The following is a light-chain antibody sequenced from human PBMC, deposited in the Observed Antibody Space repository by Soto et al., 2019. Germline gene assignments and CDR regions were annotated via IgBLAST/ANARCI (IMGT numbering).Light chain of an antibody. J-gene: IGKJ1*01. CDR3: QQYGSSPWT. Sequence: EIVLTQSPATLFLSPGERATLYCRASQSVSSYLAWYQQKPGQAPRLLIYDASNRATGIPARFSGSGSGTDFTLTISRLEPEDFAVYYCQQYGSSPWTFGQGTKVDIK. V-gene: IGKV3-20*01. CDR2: DAS. CDR1: QSVSSY.